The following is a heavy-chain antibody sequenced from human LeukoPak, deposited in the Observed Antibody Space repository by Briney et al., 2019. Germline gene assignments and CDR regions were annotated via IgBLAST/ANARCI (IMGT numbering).Heavy chain of an antibody. V-gene: IGHV3-30*02. CDR1: GFTFSSYG. J-gene: IGHJ6*03. CDR2: IWYDGSNK. CDR3: AKGSQWLVSYYYMDV. D-gene: IGHD6-19*01. Sequence: GGSLRLSCAASGFTFSSYGMHWVRQAPGKGLEWVAFIWYDGSNKYYADSVKGRFTISRDNSKNTLYLQMNSLRAEDTAVYYCAKGSQWLVSYYYMDVWGKGTTVTISS.